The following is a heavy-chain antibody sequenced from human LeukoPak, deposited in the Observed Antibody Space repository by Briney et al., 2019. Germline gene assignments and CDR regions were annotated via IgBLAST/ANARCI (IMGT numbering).Heavy chain of an antibody. V-gene: IGHV4-34*01. Sequence: SETLSLTCAVYGGSFSGYYWSWIRQPPGKGLEWIGEINHSGSTNYNPSLKSRVTISVDTSKNQFSLKLSSVTAADTAVYYCAASGYSYGPYPFDYWGQGTLVTVSS. CDR1: GGSFSGYY. CDR2: INHSGST. J-gene: IGHJ4*02. CDR3: AASGYSYGPYPFDY. D-gene: IGHD5-18*01.